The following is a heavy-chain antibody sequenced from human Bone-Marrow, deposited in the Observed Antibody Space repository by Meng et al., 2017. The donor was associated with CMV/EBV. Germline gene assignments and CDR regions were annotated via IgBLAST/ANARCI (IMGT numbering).Heavy chain of an antibody. CDR1: GGTFSSYT. D-gene: IGHD3-22*01. Sequence: SVKVSCKASGGTFSSYTISWVRQAPGQGLEWMGRIIPILGIANYAQKFQGRVTITADKSTSTAYMELSSLRSEDTAVYYCARPGDSSGSMEFDPWGQGTPVTVSS. V-gene: IGHV1-69*02. CDR2: IIPILGIA. J-gene: IGHJ5*02. CDR3: ARPGDSSGSMEFDP.